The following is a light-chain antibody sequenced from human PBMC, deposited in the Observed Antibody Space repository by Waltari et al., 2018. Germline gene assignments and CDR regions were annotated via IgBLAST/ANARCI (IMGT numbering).Light chain of an antibody. CDR3: QSADSSGTYVV. CDR1: ALPNQY. V-gene: IGLV3-25*03. J-gene: IGLJ2*01. CDR2: KDT. Sequence: SYEVTQPPSVSVSPGQTARITCPGDALPNQYAYWYQQKPGQAPELVIYKDTGRPSGIPGRFSGSSSGTTVTLTISGVQAEDEADYYCQSADSSGTYVVFGGGTNLTVL.